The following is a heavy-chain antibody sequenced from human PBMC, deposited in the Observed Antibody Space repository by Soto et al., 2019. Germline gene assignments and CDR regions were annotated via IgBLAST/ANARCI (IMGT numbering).Heavy chain of an antibody. CDR2: ISGSGGST. D-gene: IGHD2-2*01. V-gene: IGHV3-23*01. CDR1: GFTFSSYA. J-gene: IGHJ3*02. CDR3: ATFPLRGTSAYRENAFDI. Sequence: EVQLLESGGGLVQPGESLRLSCAASGFTFSSYAMSWVRQAPGKGLEWVSAISGSGGSTYYADSVKGRFTISRDNSKNTLYLQMNSLRAEDTAVYYCATFPLRGTSAYRENAFDIWGQGTMVTVSS.